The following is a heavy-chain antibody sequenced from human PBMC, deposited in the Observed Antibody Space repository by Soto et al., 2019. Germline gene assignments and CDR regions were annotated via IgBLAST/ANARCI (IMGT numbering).Heavy chain of an antibody. CDR3: VRLIGNSWLDF. Sequence: PSQTLSLTCAISGDSVSSSSVTWNWIRQSPSRGLEWLGRTYYRSKWCNDYAESVKSRITINPDTSKNQFSLHLNSVTPEDTAVYYCVRLIGNSWLDFWGQGTLVTAPQ. J-gene: IGHJ5*01. CDR1: GDSVSSSSVT. D-gene: IGHD1-26*01. V-gene: IGHV6-1*01. CDR2: TYYRSKWCN.